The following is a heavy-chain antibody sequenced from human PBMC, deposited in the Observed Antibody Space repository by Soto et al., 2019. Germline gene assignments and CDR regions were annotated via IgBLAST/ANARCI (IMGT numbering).Heavy chain of an antibody. CDR2: SYDSGSP. CDR1: GGSISSDGDYYR. J-gene: IGHJ4*02. Sequence: QMQLQESGPGLVSPSQTLSLTCTVSGGSISSDGDYYRWSWIRQHPGKGLEWIGYSYDSGSPYYHPSLESRVTVSVDPSKNQCSLKLSSLTAADPAVYYCARVRESYFASWGQGLLVTVSS. V-gene: IGHV4-31*03. CDR3: ARVRESYFAS.